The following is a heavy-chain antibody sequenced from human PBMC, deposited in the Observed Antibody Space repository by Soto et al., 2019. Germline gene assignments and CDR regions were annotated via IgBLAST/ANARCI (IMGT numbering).Heavy chain of an antibody. D-gene: IGHD1-26*01. CDR2: ISGSGGST. CDR3: ANVPVGATGRFDY. CDR1: GFTFSNYA. Sequence: VGSLRLSCAGSGFTFSNYAMSWVRQAPGKGLAWVSAISGSGGSTYYADSVKGRFTISRDNSKNTLYLQMNSLRAEDTALYYCANVPVGATGRFDYWGQGTLVTVSS. J-gene: IGHJ4*02. V-gene: IGHV3-23*01.